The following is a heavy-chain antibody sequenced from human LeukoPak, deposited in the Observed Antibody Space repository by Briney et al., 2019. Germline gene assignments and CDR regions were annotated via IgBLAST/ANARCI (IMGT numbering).Heavy chain of an antibody. J-gene: IGHJ4*02. CDR3: TRVAVNSGSYDGVHFDY. CDR1: GFTFSSYC. Sequence: GGSLRLSCAASGFTFSSYCMSWVRQAPGKGLEWVANIKEDGSEKHYVDSVKGRFTISRDNAKNSLYLQMNSLRAEDTAVYYCTRVAVNSGSYDGVHFDYWGQGTLVTVSS. CDR2: IKEDGSEK. D-gene: IGHD3-10*01. V-gene: IGHV3-7*01.